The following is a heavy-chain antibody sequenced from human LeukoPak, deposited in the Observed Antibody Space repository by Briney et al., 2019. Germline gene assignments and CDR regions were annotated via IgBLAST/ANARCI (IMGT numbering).Heavy chain of an antibody. CDR1: GYTFTSYD. CDR3: ARVPTPNYDFWSGSNPYYFDY. Sequence: ASVKVSCKASGYTFTSYDINWVRQATGQGLEWMGWMNPNSGNTGYAQKFQGRVTMTRDTSISTAYMELSRLRSDDTAVYYCARVPTPNYDFWSGSNPYYFDYWGQGTLVTVSS. D-gene: IGHD3-3*01. V-gene: IGHV1-8*01. CDR2: MNPNSGNT. J-gene: IGHJ4*02.